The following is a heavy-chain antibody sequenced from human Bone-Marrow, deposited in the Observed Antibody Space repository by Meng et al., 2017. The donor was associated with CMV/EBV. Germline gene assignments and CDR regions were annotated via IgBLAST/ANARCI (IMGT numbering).Heavy chain of an antibody. D-gene: IGHD2-21*02. Sequence: SETLSLTCTVSGGSISSSGYYWGWFRQPPGKGLEWIGSIYYSGSTYYKASLKSRVTISIDTSKNQFSLKLSSVTAADTAVYYCARVTLARRQTHDAFDIWGQGTMVTVSS. CDR3: ARVTLARRQTHDAFDI. CDR2: IYYSGST. CDR1: GGSISSSGYY. V-gene: IGHV4-39*01. J-gene: IGHJ3*02.